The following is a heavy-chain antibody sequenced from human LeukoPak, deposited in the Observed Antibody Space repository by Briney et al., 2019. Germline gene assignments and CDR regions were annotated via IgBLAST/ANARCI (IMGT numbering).Heavy chain of an antibody. J-gene: IGHJ4*02. D-gene: IGHD3-16*01. V-gene: IGHV3-7*01. Sequence: PGGSLRLSCAGSGFTFSRSSMTWVRQAPGKGLEWVASINKDGSVKHYMSSVRGRFTISRDNAENSLHLQMHSLRAEDTAVYYCAKLLGEVTTFDYWGQGTLFTVSS. CDR2: INKDGSVK. CDR1: GFTFSRSS. CDR3: AKLLGEVTTFDY.